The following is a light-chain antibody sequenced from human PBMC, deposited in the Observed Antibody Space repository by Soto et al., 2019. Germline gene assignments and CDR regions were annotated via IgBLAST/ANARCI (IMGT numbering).Light chain of an antibody. CDR1: NSNIGKNT. CDR3: AAWDDSLNGHVI. Sequence: QSVLTQPPSASGTPGQRLFISCSGSNSNIGKNTVNWYQQLPRTAPKLLIYSNNQRPSGVPDRFSGSKSGTSASLAISGLQSEDEADYYCAAWDDSLNGHVIFGGGTKLTVL. J-gene: IGLJ2*01. V-gene: IGLV1-44*01. CDR2: SNN.